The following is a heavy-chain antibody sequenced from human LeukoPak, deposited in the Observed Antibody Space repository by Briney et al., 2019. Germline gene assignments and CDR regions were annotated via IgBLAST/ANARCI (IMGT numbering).Heavy chain of an antibody. J-gene: IGHJ6*02. CDR2: ISYDGGNK. CDR3: AKGITMIVVVIHYGVDV. Sequence: GGSLRLSCAASGFTFSSYGMHWVRQAPGKGLEWVAVISYDGGNKYYADSVKGRFTISRDNSKNTLYLQMNSLRAEDTAVYYCAKGITMIVVVIHYGVDVWGQGTTVTVSS. CDR1: GFTFSSYG. V-gene: IGHV3-30*18. D-gene: IGHD3-22*01.